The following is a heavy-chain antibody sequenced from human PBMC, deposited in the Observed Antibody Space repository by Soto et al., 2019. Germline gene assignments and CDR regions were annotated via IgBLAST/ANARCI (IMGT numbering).Heavy chain of an antibody. D-gene: IGHD3-10*01. CDR3: ARDRSPRITMVRGVPLVGY. V-gene: IGHV3-11*06. J-gene: IGHJ4*02. CDR2: ISSSSSYT. CDR1: GFTFSDYY. Sequence: GGSLRLSCAASGFTFSDYYMSWIRQAPGKGLEWVSYISSSSSYTNYADSVEGRFTISRDNAKNSLYLQMNSLRAEDTAVYYCARDRSPRITMVRGVPLVGYWGQGTLVTVSS.